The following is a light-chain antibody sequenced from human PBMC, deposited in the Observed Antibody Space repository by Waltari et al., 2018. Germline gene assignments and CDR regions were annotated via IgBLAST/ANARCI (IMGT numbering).Light chain of an antibody. J-gene: IGLJ3*02. CDR1: SSDVGGYKY. CDR3: TSYTSSPSWV. V-gene: IGLV2-14*01. Sequence: QSALTQPASVSGSPGQSITISCTGTSSDVGGYKYFSWYQQQPGKAPKLMIYDVSKRPSGVSSRFSGSKSGNTASLTISGLQAEDEADYYCTSYTSSPSWVFGGGTKLTVL. CDR2: DVS.